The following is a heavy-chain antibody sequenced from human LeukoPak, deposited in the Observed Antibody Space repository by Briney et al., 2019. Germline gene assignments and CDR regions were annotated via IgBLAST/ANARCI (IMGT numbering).Heavy chain of an antibody. J-gene: IGHJ3*02. Sequence: GGSLRLSCAASGFTFTHYPIHWVRQAPGKGPEWVAIISYDGNYKYYAESVKGRFTVSRDNSKNTVYLQMDSLRAEDTAVYYCAKALLWFGESSAFDIWGQGTMVTVSS. CDR3: AKALLWFGESSAFDI. CDR2: ISYDGNYK. D-gene: IGHD3-10*01. CDR1: GFTFTHYP. V-gene: IGHV3-30*01.